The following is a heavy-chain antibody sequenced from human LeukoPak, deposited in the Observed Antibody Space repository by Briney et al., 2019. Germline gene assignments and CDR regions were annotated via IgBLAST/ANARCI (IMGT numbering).Heavy chain of an antibody. D-gene: IGHD5-12*01. CDR3: ARGVRSGYDYLSWLDP. CDR2: FLLNFNTA. J-gene: IGHJ5*02. V-gene: IGHV1-69*06. CDR1: GGAVSSSA. Sequence: SVKVSCKASGGAVSSSALSWVRQAPGQGLEWIGGFLLNFNTAEYAQNFQGRLTITADRATKTFYMELSSLRSDDTAVYYCARGVRSGYDYLSWLDPWGQGTLVTASS.